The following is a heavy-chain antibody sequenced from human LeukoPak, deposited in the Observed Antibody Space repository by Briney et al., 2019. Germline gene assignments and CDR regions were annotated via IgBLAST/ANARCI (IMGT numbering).Heavy chain of an antibody. CDR3: AKDRSGYPNWFDP. J-gene: IGHJ5*02. CDR2: ISGSGGST. Sequence: GGSLRLSCAASGFTFSSYAMSWVRQAPGKGLEWVSAISGSGGSTYYADSVKGRFTISRDDSKNTLYLQMNSLRVEDTAVYYCAKDRSGYPNWFDPWGQGTLVTVSS. CDR1: GFTFSSYA. V-gene: IGHV3-23*01. D-gene: IGHD3-22*01.